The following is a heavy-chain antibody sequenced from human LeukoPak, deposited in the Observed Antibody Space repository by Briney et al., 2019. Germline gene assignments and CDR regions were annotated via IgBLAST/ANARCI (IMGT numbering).Heavy chain of an antibody. CDR2: IRSKAHGGTT. D-gene: IGHD2-15*01. Sequence: PGRSLRLSCTASGFTFGDYAMSWFRQAPGGGLEWVGFIRSKAHGGTTEYAASVKGRFTISRDDSKSIAYLQMDSLKTEDTAVYYCTRAGRYCSGGSCYSFYWGQGTLVTVSS. CDR3: TRAGRYCSGGSCYSFY. CDR1: GFTFGDYA. J-gene: IGHJ4*02. V-gene: IGHV3-49*03.